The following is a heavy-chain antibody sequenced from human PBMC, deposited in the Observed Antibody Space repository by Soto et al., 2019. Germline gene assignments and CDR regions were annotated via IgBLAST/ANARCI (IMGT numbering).Heavy chain of an antibody. CDR3: AREGYGSRWFNYFDY. J-gene: IGHJ4*02. Sequence: EMQLVESGGGLVQPGGSLRLACAASGFTFSRDSMNWVRQAPGKGLEWVSYMSSGGSTIYYADSVKGRFTISRDNAKNSLNLQMNSLRAEDTAVYYCAREGYGSRWFNYFDYWGQGTQVTVSS. V-gene: IGHV3-48*01. D-gene: IGHD6-13*01. CDR1: GFTFSRDS. CDR2: MSSGGSTI.